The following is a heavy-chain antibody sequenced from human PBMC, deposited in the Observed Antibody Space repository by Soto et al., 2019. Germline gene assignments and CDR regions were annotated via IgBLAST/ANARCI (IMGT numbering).Heavy chain of an antibody. D-gene: IGHD6-19*01. CDR2: ISGSGGDA. Sequence: GGTLRLSCKDSGVPFSDYAMSWVRQAPGKGLEWVSDISGSGGDARYADSVKGRFTISRDNSRDTLFLQLNSLRVDDTAVYYCGKERRGSGWSVCNFWGQGTL. V-gene: IGHV3-23*01. CDR1: GVPFSDYA. J-gene: IGHJ4*02. CDR3: GKERRGSGWSVCNF.